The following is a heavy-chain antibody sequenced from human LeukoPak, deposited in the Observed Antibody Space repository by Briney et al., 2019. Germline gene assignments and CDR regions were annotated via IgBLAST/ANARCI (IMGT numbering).Heavy chain of an antibody. Sequence: SETLSLTCTVSGGSISSYYWSWIRQPAGKGLECLGRIYSSGSTNYNPSLKSRVTMSVDTSKNQFSLKLNSVTAADTAVYYCARVSSGWSMNYFDYWGQGTLVTVSS. CDR2: IYSSGST. V-gene: IGHV4-4*07. J-gene: IGHJ4*02. CDR3: ARVSSGWSMNYFDY. CDR1: GGSISSYY. D-gene: IGHD6-19*01.